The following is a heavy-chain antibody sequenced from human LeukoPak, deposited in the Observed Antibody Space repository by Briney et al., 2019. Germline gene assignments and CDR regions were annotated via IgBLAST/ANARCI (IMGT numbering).Heavy chain of an antibody. CDR1: GFIFSSYA. CDR3: AKDEGDYYGSGRYLFDY. D-gene: IGHD3-10*01. V-gene: IGHV3-23*01. Sequence: PGGSLRLSCAASGFIFSSYAMSWVRQAPGKGLEWVSAITSSGGSTYYADSVKGRFTISRDNSKNTLYLQMNSLRAEDTAVYYCAKDEGDYYGSGRYLFDYWGQGTLVTVSS. J-gene: IGHJ4*02. CDR2: ITSSGGST.